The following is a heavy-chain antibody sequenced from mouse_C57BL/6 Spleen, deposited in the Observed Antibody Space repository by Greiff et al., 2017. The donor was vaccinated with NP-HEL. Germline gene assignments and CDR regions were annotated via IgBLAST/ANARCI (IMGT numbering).Heavy chain of an antibody. CDR3: ARSGGFLDY. Sequence: QVQLKESGPELVKPGASVKISCKASGYAFSSSWMNWVKQRPGKGLEWIGRIYPGDGDTNYNGKFKGKATLTADKSSSTAYMQLSSLTSEDSAVYFCARSGGFLDYWGQGTTLTVSS. V-gene: IGHV1-82*01. CDR1: GYAFSSSW. D-gene: IGHD1-1*02. CDR2: IYPGDGDT. J-gene: IGHJ2*01.